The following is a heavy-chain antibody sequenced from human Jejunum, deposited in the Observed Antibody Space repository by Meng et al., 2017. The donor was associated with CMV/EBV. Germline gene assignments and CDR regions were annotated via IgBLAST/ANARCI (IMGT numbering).Heavy chain of an antibody. CDR2: LSWDDAN. J-gene: IGHJ4*02. CDR3: GHRPGGYMGDWNRAYFDY. Sequence: STCPLRIVCIPPPPGNALAWLALLSWDDANRYSPSLKSSLTISNDSSTNHVFLPITHMHAVDTATYYCGHRPGGYMGDWNRAYFDYWGQGALVTVSS. D-gene: IGHD2-21*02. CDR1: STCPLR. V-gene: IGHV2-5*02.